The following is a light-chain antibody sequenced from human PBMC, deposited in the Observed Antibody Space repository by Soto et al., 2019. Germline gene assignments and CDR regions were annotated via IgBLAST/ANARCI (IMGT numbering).Light chain of an antibody. CDR3: FSYAGSTTYV. Sequence: QSALTQPASESGSPGQSITISCTGTSSDVGSYNLVSWYQQHPGKAPKLMIYEGSKRPSGVSNRFSGSKSGNTASLTISGLQGEDEADYYCFSYAGSTTYVFGTGTKLTVL. CDR2: EGS. V-gene: IGLV2-23*01. J-gene: IGLJ1*01. CDR1: SSDVGSYNL.